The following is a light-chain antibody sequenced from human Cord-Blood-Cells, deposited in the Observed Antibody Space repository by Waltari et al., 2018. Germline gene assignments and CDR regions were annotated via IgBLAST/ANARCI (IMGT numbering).Light chain of an antibody. CDR2: DVS. V-gene: IGLV2-14*01. J-gene: IGLJ2*01. CDR3: SSYTSSSTVV. Sequence: QSALTQPASVSGSPGQSITISCTGTSSDVGGYNYVSWYQQHPGKAPKLMIYDVSNRPSVVSNRFAASKSGNTASLTIAGLQAEDEADYYCSSYTSSSTVVFGGGTKLTVL. CDR1: SSDVGGYNY.